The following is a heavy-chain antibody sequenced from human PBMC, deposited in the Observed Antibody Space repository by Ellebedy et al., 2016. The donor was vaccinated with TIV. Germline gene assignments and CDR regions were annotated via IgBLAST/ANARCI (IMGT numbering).Heavy chain of an antibody. Sequence: GESLKISCAVTGFSFTSYWMNWVRQAPGKGLEWVANINQDGSVKHYVDSVKGRFTISRDNAKNSLYLQMNSLRAEDTAVYHCARAMDVWGQGTTVTVSS. J-gene: IGHJ6*02. CDR1: GFSFTSYW. V-gene: IGHV3-7*03. CDR3: ARAMDV. CDR2: INQDGSVK.